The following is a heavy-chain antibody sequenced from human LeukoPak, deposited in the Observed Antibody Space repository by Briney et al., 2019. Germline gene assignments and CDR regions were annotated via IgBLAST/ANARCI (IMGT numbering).Heavy chain of an antibody. CDR1: GFTFSSYW. CDR3: ARFYCSSSSCLEDY. D-gene: IGHD2-2*01. CDR2: INSDGGTT. J-gene: IGHJ4*02. V-gene: IGHV3-74*01. Sequence: GGSRRLSCAASGFTFSSYWMRWVRQAPGKGLVWVSRINSDGGTTGYADSVKGRFTISRDNAKNTLYLQMNRLTGEATAVYYCARFYCSSSSCLEDYWGQGPLATVSS.